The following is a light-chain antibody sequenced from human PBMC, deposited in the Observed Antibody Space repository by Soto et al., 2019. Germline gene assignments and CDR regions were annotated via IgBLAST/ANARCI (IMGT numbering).Light chain of an antibody. CDR3: QQYNNWPPVT. Sequence: EIGMTQSPATLSVSPGERATLSCRASQSVSSNLAWYQQKPGQAPSLLIYGASTRATGIPARFSGSGSGTEFTLTISSLQSEDFAVYYCQQYNNWPPVTFGQGTKVDIK. J-gene: IGKJ1*01. CDR1: QSVSSN. CDR2: GAS. V-gene: IGKV3-15*01.